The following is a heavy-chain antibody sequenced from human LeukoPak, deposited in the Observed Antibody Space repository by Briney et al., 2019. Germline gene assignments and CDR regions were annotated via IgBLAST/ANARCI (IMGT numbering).Heavy chain of an antibody. D-gene: IGHD2-2*01. Sequence: PGGSLRLSCAASGFTFSNYNMNWVRQAPGKGLEWVSSISGSSSYIYYADSVKGRFTISRDNAKNSLYLQMKSLRVEDTAVYYCARGTLDCSDATSCYEDYWGQGTLVTVSS. J-gene: IGHJ4*02. CDR3: ARGTLDCSDATSCYEDY. CDR1: GFTFSNYN. V-gene: IGHV3-21*01. CDR2: ISGSSSYI.